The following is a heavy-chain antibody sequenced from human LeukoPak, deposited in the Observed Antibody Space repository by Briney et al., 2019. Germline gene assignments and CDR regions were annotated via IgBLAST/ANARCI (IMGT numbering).Heavy chain of an antibody. V-gene: IGHV4-39*07. D-gene: IGHD3-3*01. J-gene: IGHJ5*02. CDR2: IYYSGST. CDR1: GGSISSSSYY. Sequence: SETLSLTCTVSGGSISSSSYYWGWIRQPPGKGLEWIGSIYYSGSTYYNPSLKSRVTISVDTSKNQFSLKLSSVTAADTAVYYCASSDYDFWSGYYTPTGFDPWGQGTLVTVSS. CDR3: ASSDYDFWSGYYTPTGFDP.